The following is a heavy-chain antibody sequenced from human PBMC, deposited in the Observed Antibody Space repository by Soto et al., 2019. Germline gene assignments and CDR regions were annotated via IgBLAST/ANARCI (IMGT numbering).Heavy chain of an antibody. Sequence: PGGSLRLSCAASGFTSSSYCIHWVRQAPGKGLVWVSRISNDGSSTNYADSVKGRFTISRDNAKNTVYLQMNSLRAEDTAVYYCVRDTYYYDSSDHFSAHDFDIWGQGTMVNV. D-gene: IGHD3-22*01. CDR3: VRDTYYYDSSDHFSAHDFDI. CDR1: GFTSSSYC. J-gene: IGHJ3*02. CDR2: ISNDGSST. V-gene: IGHV3-74*01.